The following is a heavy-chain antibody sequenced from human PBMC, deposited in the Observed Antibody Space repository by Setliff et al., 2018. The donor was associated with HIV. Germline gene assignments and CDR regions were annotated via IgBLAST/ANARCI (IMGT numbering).Heavy chain of an antibody. D-gene: IGHD2-15*01. J-gene: IGHJ5*02. CDR3: ARVRGGGWSDH. CDR1: GFSVSTNY. V-gene: IGHV3-53*01. Sequence: GGSLRLSCAASGFSVSTNYLTWVRQAPGRGLEWVSLMHSDGSTYYAESVKGRFTISRDKVINTLYLHMNSLIAEDTAVYYCARVRGGGWSDHWGQGTLVTVSS. CDR2: MHSDGST.